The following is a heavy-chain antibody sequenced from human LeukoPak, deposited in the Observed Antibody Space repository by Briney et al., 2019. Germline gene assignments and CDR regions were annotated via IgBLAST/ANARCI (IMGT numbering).Heavy chain of an antibody. CDR3: ARTVEMATIASDAFDI. Sequence: GGSLRLSCAASGFTFDGYGMSWVRQAPGKGLEWVSGINWNGGSTGYADSVKGRFTISRDNAKNSLYLQMNSLRAEDTALYYCARTVEMATIASDAFDIWGQGTMVTVSS. D-gene: IGHD5-24*01. J-gene: IGHJ3*02. CDR2: INWNGGST. CDR1: GFTFDGYG. V-gene: IGHV3-20*04.